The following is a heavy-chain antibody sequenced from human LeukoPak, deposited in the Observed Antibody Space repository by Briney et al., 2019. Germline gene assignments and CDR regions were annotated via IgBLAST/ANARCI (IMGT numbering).Heavy chain of an antibody. Sequence: GGSLRLSCAASGFTVSSNYMSWVRQAPGKGLEWVSVIYSGGSTYYADSVKGRFTISRDNSKNMLYLQMNSLRAEDTAVYYCARGYRDSSGWYIYGMDVWGQGTTVTVSS. V-gene: IGHV3-66*01. D-gene: IGHD6-19*01. CDR3: ARGYRDSSGWYIYGMDV. J-gene: IGHJ6*02. CDR1: GFTVSSNY. CDR2: IYSGGST.